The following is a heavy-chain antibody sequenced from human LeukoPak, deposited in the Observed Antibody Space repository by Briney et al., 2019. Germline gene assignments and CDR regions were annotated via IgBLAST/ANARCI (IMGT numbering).Heavy chain of an antibody. V-gene: IGHV1-2*02. CDR3: ARDRALFKYQLRRDAFDI. CDR1: GYTFTDFY. CDR2: INPDSGGT. J-gene: IGHJ3*02. D-gene: IGHD2-2*01. Sequence: ASVKVSCTASGYTFTDFYMHWVRQAPGQGLEWMGWINPDSGGTNYAQKFQGRVTMTRDTSISTAYMELSRLRSDDTAVYYCARDRALFKYQLRRDAFDIWGQGTMVTVSS.